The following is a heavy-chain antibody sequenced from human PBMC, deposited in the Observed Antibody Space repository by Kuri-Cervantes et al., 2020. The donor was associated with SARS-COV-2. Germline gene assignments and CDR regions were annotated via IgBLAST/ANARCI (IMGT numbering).Heavy chain of an antibody. CDR3: AKGWYYDFWSGNGAFDY. D-gene: IGHD3-3*01. CDR2: ISYDGGNK. J-gene: IGHJ4*02. V-gene: IGHV3-30*18. CDR1: GFTFSSYG. Sequence: GESLKISCAASGFTFSSYGMHWVRQAPGKGLEWVAVISYDGGNKYYADSVKGRFTISRDNSKNTLYLQMNSLRAEDTAVYYCAKGWYYDFWSGNGAFDYWGQGTLVTVSS.